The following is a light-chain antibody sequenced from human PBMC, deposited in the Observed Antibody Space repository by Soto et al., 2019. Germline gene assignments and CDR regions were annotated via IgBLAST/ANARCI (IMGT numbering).Light chain of an antibody. CDR3: SSYTSSGSVI. V-gene: IGLV2-14*03. Sequence: QSALTQPASVSGSPGQSIAISCTGTSSDVGAYDYVSWYQQHPGKAPKLMINDVNHRPSGVSNRFSGSKSGNTASLTISGLQAEDEADYYCSSYTSSGSVIFGGGTKHTVL. J-gene: IGLJ2*01. CDR1: SSDVGAYDY. CDR2: DVN.